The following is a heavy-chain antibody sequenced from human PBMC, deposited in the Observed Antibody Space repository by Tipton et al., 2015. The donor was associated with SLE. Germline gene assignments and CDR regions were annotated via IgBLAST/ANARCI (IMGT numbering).Heavy chain of an antibody. V-gene: IGHV3-74*01. D-gene: IGHD4-17*01. J-gene: IGHJ5*02. CDR3: AKDYGDLYNWFDP. Sequence: SGVTFSSYWMHWVRQAPGKGLVWVSRINSDGSTTNYADSVKGRFTISRDNSKNTLYMQMNSLRAEDSAVYYCAKDYGDLYNWFDPWGQGTLVTVSS. CDR2: INSDGSTT. CDR1: GVTFSSYW.